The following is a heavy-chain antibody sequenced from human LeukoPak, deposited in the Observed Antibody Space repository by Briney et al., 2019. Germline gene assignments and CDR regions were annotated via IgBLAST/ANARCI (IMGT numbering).Heavy chain of an antibody. J-gene: IGHJ6*03. D-gene: IGHD3-10*01. V-gene: IGHV3-64*01. CDR1: GFTFSSYA. CDR3: ARDLEGSMVRGVMEYYYYYYYMDV. Sequence: GGSLRLSCAASGFTFSSYAMHWVRQAPGKGLEYVSAISSNGGSTYYANSVKGRFTISRDNSKNTRYLQMGSLRAEDMAVYYCARDLEGSMVRGVMEYYYYYYYMDVWGKGTTVTISS. CDR2: ISSNGGST.